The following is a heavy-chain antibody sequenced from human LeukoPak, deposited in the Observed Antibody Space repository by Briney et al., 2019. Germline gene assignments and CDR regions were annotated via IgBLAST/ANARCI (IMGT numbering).Heavy chain of an antibody. Sequence: ASVRVSCKASGYTFTSYGISWVRQAPGQGLEWMGWISAYNGNTNYAQKFQGRVTMTRDTSISTAYMELSRLRSDDTAVYYCAGGPAYYDFWSGYYRDNWFDPWGQGTLVTVSS. J-gene: IGHJ5*02. V-gene: IGHV1-18*01. D-gene: IGHD3-3*01. CDR1: GYTFTSYG. CDR3: AGGPAYYDFWSGYYRDNWFDP. CDR2: ISAYNGNT.